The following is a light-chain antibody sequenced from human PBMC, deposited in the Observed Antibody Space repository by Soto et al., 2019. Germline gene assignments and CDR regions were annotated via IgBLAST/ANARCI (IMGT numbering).Light chain of an antibody. CDR2: SSN. V-gene: IGLV1-44*01. CDR3: AAWDDSLSGYV. Sequence: QPVLTQPPSASGTPGQRVTISCSGSSSNIGSNTVNWYQQLPGTAPKLLIYSSNQRPSGVPDRFSGSKSGPSASLAISGLQSEDEADYYCAAWDDSLSGYVFGTGTKLTVL. J-gene: IGLJ1*01. CDR1: SSNIGSNT.